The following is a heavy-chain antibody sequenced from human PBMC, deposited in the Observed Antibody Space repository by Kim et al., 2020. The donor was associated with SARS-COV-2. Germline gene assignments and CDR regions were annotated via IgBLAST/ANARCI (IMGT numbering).Heavy chain of an antibody. J-gene: IGHJ4*02. Sequence: GRTNYNPSPKSRVTISVDTSKNQFSLKLSSVTAADTAVYYCARQAVTTIDYWGQGTLVTVSS. D-gene: IGHD4-17*01. V-gene: IGHV4-59*08. CDR3: ARQAVTTIDY. CDR2: GRT.